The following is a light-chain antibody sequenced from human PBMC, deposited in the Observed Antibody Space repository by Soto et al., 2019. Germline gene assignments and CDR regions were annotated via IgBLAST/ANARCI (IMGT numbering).Light chain of an antibody. J-gene: IGKJ2*01. CDR3: QQYNIFPYT. Sequence: DIQMTQSPSTLSASVGDRVTITCRASQSVSTWLAWYQQKPGKSPKLLIYKTSTLGSGVPSRFSASGSGTEFTLTVSSLQPDDFATYYCQQYNIFPYTFGQGTKLEIK. CDR1: QSVSTW. V-gene: IGKV1-5*03. CDR2: KTS.